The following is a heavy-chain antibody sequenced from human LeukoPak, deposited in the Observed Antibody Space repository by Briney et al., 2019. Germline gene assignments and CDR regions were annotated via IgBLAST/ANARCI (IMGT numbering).Heavy chain of an antibody. V-gene: IGHV4-38-2*01. J-gene: IGHJ3*02. CDR2: IYHSGST. D-gene: IGHD2-2*02. Sequence: SETLSLTCAVSGYSISSGYYWGWIRQPPGKGPEWIGSIYHSGSTYYNPSLKSRVTISVDTSKNQFSLKLSSVTAADTAVYYCASPGDYCSSTSCYTDRAFDIWGQGTMVTVSS. CDR1: GYSISSGYY. CDR3: ASPGDYCSSTSCYTDRAFDI.